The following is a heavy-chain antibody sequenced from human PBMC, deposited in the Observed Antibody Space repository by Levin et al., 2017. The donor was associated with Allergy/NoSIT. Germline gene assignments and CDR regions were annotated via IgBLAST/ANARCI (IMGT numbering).Heavy chain of an antibody. Sequence: ETLSLTCAASGFTFSSYAMSWVRQAPGKGLEWVSAISGSGDSTYYADSVKGRFTISRDNSKNTLSLQMNSLRAEDTAVYYCAKAGYNLRGYFDRWGRGTLVTVSS. D-gene: IGHD1-14*01. J-gene: IGHJ2*01. CDR1: GFTFSSYA. CDR3: AKAGYNLRGYFDR. CDR2: ISGSGDST. V-gene: IGHV3-23*01.